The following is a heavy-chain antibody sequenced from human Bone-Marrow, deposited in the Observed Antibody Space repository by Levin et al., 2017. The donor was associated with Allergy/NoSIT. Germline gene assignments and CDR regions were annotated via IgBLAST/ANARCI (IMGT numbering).Heavy chain of an antibody. D-gene: IGHD4-23*01. Sequence: GGSLRLSCAASGFTFSGSGMHWVRQAPGKGLEWVSIISYDGSSDFYADSVTGRFTISRDNSKNTLYLQMNSLRVEDRALYLCAKDGGPGLGNYGGAGRHVDSWGQGTLVVVSS. V-gene: IGHV3-30*18. J-gene: IGHJ4*02. CDR3: AKDGGPGLGNYGGAGRHVDS. CDR1: GFTFSGSG. CDR2: ISYDGSSD.